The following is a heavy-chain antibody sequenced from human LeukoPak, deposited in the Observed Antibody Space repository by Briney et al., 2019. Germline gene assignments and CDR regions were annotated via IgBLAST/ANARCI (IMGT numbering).Heavy chain of an antibody. D-gene: IGHD2-8*01. CDR2: IIPILGIA. Sequence: GASVTVSCKASGGTFSSYAISWVRQAPGQGLEWMGRIIPILGIANYAQKFQGRVTITADKSTSTAYMELSSLRSEDTAVYYCARDGARNIVLMVYATNWFDPWGQGTLVTVSS. CDR3: ARDGARNIVLMVYATNWFDP. J-gene: IGHJ5*02. V-gene: IGHV1-69*04. CDR1: GGTFSSYA.